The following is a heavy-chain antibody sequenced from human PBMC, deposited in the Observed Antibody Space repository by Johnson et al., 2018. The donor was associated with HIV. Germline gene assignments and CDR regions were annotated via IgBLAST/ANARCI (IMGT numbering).Heavy chain of an antibody. CDR2: IRYDGSNK. V-gene: IGHV3-30*02. J-gene: IGHJ3*02. Sequence: QVQLVESGGGVVQPGGSLRLSCAASGFTFSSYGMHWVRQAPGKGLEWVAFIRYDGSNKYYADSVKGRFTISRDNSKNTVYLQMNSLRSDDTAVYYCARLRGAFDIWGQGTMVTVSS. CDR3: ARLRGAFDI. D-gene: IGHD4-17*01. CDR1: GFTFSSYG.